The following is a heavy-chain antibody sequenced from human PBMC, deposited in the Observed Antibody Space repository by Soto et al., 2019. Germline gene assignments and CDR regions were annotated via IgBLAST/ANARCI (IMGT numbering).Heavy chain of an antibody. V-gene: IGHV3-23*01. D-gene: IGHD6-13*01. CDR1: GFTFSRYA. CDR3: AKGRSSRWDYYYYRMDG. CDR2: ISGSGGST. Sequence: PGGSLRLSCAASGFTFSRYAMSWVRQAPGKGLEWVLVISGSGGSTYYADSVKGRFTISRDNSKNTLYLQMNSLRAEDTAVYYCAKGRSSRWDYYYYRMDGWGQGTTVTVAS. J-gene: IGHJ6*02.